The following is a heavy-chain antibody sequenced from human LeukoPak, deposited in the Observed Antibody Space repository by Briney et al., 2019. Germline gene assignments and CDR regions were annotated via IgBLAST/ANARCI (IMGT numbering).Heavy chain of an antibody. CDR1: GFTFGSYA. D-gene: IGHD1-7*01. CDR2: ISNGGVTT. J-gene: IGHJ4*02. V-gene: IGHV3-23*01. Sequence: PGGSLRLSCAASGFTFGSYAMSWVRQTPGKSLEWVSIISNGGVTTYYADSVRGRFTISRDNSKDLLYLQMNNLRTEDTALYFCATARNFRFEYWGQGSLVIVSA. CDR3: ATARNFRFEY.